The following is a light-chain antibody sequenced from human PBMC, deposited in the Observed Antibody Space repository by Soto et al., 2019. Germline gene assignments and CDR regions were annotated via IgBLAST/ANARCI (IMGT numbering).Light chain of an antibody. CDR2: DVS. CDR3: SAFTGTTYV. V-gene: IGLV2-14*03. J-gene: IGLJ1*01. Sequence: QSALTQPASVSGSPGQSITISCTGTSSDVGGNEYVSWYQHYPGKAPKLMICDVSNRPSGVSNRFSGSKSGNTASLTISGLQAEDEADYYCSAFTGTTYVFGTGTKVTVL. CDR1: SSDVGGNEY.